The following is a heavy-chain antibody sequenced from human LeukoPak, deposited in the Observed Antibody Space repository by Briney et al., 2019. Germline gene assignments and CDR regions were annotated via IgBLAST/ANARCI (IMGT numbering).Heavy chain of an antibody. CDR1: GGSFSDYY. CDR2: INHSGST. D-gene: IGHD6-19*01. J-gene: IGHJ4*02. V-gene: IGHV4-34*01. CDR3: ARQYSSGRIFDY. Sequence: PSETLSLTCAVYGGSFSDYYWSWIRQPPGKGLEWIGEINHSGSTNYNPSLKSRVTISVDTSKNQFSQKLSSVTAADTAVYYCARQYSSGRIFDYWGQGTLVTVSS.